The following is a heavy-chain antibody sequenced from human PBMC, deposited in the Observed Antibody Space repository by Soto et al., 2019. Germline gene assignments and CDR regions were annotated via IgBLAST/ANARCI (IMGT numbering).Heavy chain of an antibody. Sequence: SETLSLTCTVSGGSISNFYWSWIRQPPGKGLESIGYLYYGRSANYNPSLKSRVTLSVDTSTNQCSLTLSSMTAADTAVYYCALRSMAVVPEYWGQGTLVTVSS. D-gene: IGHD3-22*01. CDR2: LYYGRSA. CDR3: ALRSMAVVPEY. CDR1: GGSISNFY. J-gene: IGHJ4*02. V-gene: IGHV4-59*01.